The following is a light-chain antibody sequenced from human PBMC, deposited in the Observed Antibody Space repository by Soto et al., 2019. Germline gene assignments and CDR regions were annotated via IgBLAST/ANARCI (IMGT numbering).Light chain of an antibody. J-gene: IGKJ5*01. CDR1: QSLLHITGETF. V-gene: IGKV2-29*01. CDR2: EVS. Sequence: VMTQTPLSLSVAPGQPASISCKSSQSLLHITGETFLFWYLQKPGQSPQLLIYEVSTRVSGVPDRFSGSGSGTDFTLTISSLEPEDFAVYYCQQRSNWSITFGQGTRLEIK. CDR3: QQRSNWSIT.